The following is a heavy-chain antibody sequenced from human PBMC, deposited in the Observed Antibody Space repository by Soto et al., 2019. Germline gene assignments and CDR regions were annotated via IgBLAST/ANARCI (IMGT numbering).Heavy chain of an antibody. CDR1: GFTFSSYS. D-gene: IGHD2-2*01. J-gene: IGHJ6*02. CDR3: ARVDCSSTSCYWDYYYYGMDV. V-gene: IGHV3-21*01. Sequence: GWSLRLSCAASGFTFSSYSMNWVRQAPGKGLEWVSSISSSSSYIYYADSVKGRFTISRDNARNSLYLQMNSLRAEDTAVYYCARVDCSSTSCYWDYYYYGMDVWGQGTTVTVSS. CDR2: ISSSSSYI.